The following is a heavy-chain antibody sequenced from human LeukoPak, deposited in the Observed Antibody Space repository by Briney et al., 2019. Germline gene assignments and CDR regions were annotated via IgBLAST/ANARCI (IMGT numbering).Heavy chain of an antibody. V-gene: IGHV3-23*01. J-gene: IGHJ4*02. CDR2: ISGSGGST. CDR3: VGSGSYSTYNHAITLYYFDY. Sequence: GGSLRLSCAASGFTFSTFAMSWVRQAPGKGPEWVSAISGSGGSTYYADSVKGRFTISRDNSKNTLFLQMNSLRAEDTAVYYCVGSGSYSTYNHAITLYYFDYWGQGTLVTVSS. CDR1: GFTFSTFA. D-gene: IGHD3-10*01.